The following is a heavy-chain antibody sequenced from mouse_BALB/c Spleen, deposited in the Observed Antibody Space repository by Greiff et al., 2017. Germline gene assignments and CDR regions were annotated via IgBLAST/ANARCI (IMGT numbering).Heavy chain of an antibody. J-gene: IGHJ4*01. V-gene: IGHV5-17*02. CDR1: GFTFSSFG. CDR3: ARPGSRRDYAMDY. Sequence: DVMLVESGGGLVQPGGSRKLSCAASGFTFSSFGMHWVRQAPEKGLEWVAYISSGSSTIYYADTVKGRFTISRDNPKNTLFLQMTSLRSEDTAMYYCARPGSRRDYAMDYWGQGTSVTVSS. CDR2: ISSGSSTI. D-gene: IGHD1-1*01.